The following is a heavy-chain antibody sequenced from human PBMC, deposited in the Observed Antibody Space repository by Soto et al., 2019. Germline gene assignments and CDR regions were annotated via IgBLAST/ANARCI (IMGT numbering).Heavy chain of an antibody. J-gene: IGHJ6*02. CDR1: GDSVTGGAYS. D-gene: IGHD6-13*01. Sequence: SETLSLTCTVSGDSVTGGAYSWTWMRQPPGKGLEWIGQIYYTGSADYNPSLKSRVTLSIDTSKNQFSLKLSSVTAADTAVYFCGSIAASADYYGMDVWGQGTTVT. CDR2: IYYTGSA. V-gene: IGHV4-61*08. CDR3: GSIAASADYYGMDV.